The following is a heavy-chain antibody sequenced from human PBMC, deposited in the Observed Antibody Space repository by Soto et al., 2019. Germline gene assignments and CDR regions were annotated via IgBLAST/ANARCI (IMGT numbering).Heavy chain of an antibody. CDR3: ARGISMIVEVQRDAPDKYYLDS. Sequence: SETLSLTCAVYGGSFSGHYWSWIRQPPGKGLEWIGEINHSGTTNSNPSLKSRVTLSVDTSKNQFSLKLSSVTAADTAVYYCARGISMIVEVQRDAPDKYYLDSWGQGXQVTVPS. J-gene: IGHJ4*02. V-gene: IGHV4-34*01. D-gene: IGHD3-22*01. CDR2: INHSGTT. CDR1: GGSFSGHY.